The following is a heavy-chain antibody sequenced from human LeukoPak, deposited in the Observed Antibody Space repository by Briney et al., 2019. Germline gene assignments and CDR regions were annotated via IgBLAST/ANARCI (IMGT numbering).Heavy chain of an antibody. D-gene: IGHD2-2*01. CDR3: ARGRSVGYFDY. J-gene: IGHJ4*02. Sequence: GSLRLSCAASGFTFSSYSMNWVRQPPGKGLEWIGEIHHDGRINYNPSLKSRVTISVDTSKNQFSLKLSSVTAADTAVYYCARGRSVGYFDYWGQGTLVTVSS. CDR2: IHHDGRI. CDR1: GFTFSSYS. V-gene: IGHV4-34*01.